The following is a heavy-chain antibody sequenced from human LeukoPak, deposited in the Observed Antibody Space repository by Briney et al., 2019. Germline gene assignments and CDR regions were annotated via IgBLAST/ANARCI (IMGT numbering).Heavy chain of an antibody. J-gene: IGHJ4*02. V-gene: IGHV4-59*01. D-gene: IGHD5-24*01. CDR3: ARAGDGYNPFDY. Sequence: PSETLSLTCTVSGGSISSYYWSWIRQPPGKGLEWIRYIYYSGSTNYNPSLKSRVTISIDTSKNQFCLKLSSVTAADTAVYYCARAGDGYNPFDYWGQGTLVTVSS. CDR2: IYYSGST. CDR1: GGSISSYY.